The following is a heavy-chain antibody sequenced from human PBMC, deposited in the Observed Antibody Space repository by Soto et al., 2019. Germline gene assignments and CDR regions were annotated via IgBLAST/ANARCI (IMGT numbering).Heavy chain of an antibody. Sequence: QVPLVQSGAEGKKPGASVKFSSKAPGYTFTSNGITWVRQAPGQGLEWMGWISAHNGNTDYAQKLQGRVIVTRDTSTSTAYMELRSLRSDDTAVYYCARGRYGDYWGQGALVTVSS. CDR2: ISAHNGNT. CDR1: GYTFTSNG. D-gene: IGHD1-1*01. J-gene: IGHJ4*02. CDR3: ARGRYGDY. V-gene: IGHV1-18*01.